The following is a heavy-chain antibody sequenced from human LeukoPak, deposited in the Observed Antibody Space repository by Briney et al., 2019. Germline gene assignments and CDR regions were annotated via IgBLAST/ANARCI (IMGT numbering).Heavy chain of an antibody. Sequence: GESLKISCKGSGYSFTSYWIGWVRQMPGKGLEWMGIIYPGDSDTRYSPSFQGQVTISADKSISTAYLQWSSLKASDTAMYYCARHRGDSRETLPHTDYWGQGTLVTVSS. J-gene: IGHJ4*02. CDR3: ARHRGDSRETLPHTDY. V-gene: IGHV5-51*01. D-gene: IGHD2-21*02. CDR2: IYPGDSDT. CDR1: GYSFTSYW.